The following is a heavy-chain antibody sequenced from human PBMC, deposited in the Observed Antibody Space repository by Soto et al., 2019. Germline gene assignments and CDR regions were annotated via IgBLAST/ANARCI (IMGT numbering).Heavy chain of an antibody. J-gene: IGHJ4*02. CDR3: AKDRKGELTLPFDY. CDR2: ISYDGSNK. CDR1: GFTFSSYG. D-gene: IGHD3-16*01. Sequence: GGSLRLSCAASGFTFSSYGMHWVRQAPGKGLEWVAVISYDGSNKYYADSVKGRFTISRDNSKNTLYLQMNSLRAEDTAVYYCAKDRKGELTLPFDYWGQGTLVTVSS. V-gene: IGHV3-30*18.